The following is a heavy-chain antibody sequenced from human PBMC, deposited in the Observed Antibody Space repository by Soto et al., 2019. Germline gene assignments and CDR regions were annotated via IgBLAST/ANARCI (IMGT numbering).Heavy chain of an antibody. V-gene: IGHV4-59*01. J-gene: IGHJ6*02. CDR1: GGSISSYY. CDR2: IYYSGST. Sequence: PSETLSLTCTVSGGSISSYYWSWIRQPPGKGLEWIGYIYYSGSTNYNPSLKSRVTISVDTSKNQFSLKLSSVTAADTAVYYCARDSHYYYGMDLWGQGSSVTGSS. CDR3: ARDSHYYYGMDL.